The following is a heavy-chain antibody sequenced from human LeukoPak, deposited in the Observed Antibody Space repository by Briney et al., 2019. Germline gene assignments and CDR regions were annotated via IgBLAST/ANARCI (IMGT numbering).Heavy chain of an antibody. CDR2: ISYDGSNK. CDR1: GFTFSSYG. V-gene: IGHV3-30*18. CDR3: AKEDCSSTSCYAGYFDY. D-gene: IGHD2-2*01. J-gene: IGHJ4*02. Sequence: PGGSLRLSCAASGFTFSSYGMHWVRRAPGKGLEWVAVISYDGSNKYYADSVKGRFTISRDNSKNTLYLQMNSLRAEDTAVYYCAKEDCSSTSCYAGYFDYWGQGTLVTVSS.